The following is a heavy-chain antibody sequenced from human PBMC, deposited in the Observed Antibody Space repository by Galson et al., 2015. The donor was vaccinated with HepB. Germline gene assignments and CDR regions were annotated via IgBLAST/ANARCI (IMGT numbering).Heavy chain of an antibody. J-gene: IGHJ6*03. D-gene: IGHD3-16*01. CDR1: GFTFSNFG. Sequence: SLRLSCAASGFTFSNFGMKWVRQAPGKGLEWLSYITGGSPTMYYADSVKGRFTISRDSAKSSLYLQMNSLRAEDTAVYYCARSYNYYYMDVWGEETTVTVSS. CDR2: ITGGSPTM. V-gene: IGHV3-48*01. CDR3: ARSYNYYYMDV.